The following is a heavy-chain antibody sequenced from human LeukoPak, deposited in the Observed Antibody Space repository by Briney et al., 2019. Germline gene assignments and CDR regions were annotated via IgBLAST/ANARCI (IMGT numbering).Heavy chain of an antibody. CDR2: ISGSGGST. V-gene: IGHV3-23*01. CDR3: ARAHDAFDI. J-gene: IGHJ3*02. CDR1: GFTFSSYA. Sequence: GGSLRLSCAASGFTFSSYAMSRVRQAPGKGLEWVSAISGSGGSTYYADSVKGRFTISRDNSKNMLYLQMNSLRAEDTAVYYCARAHDAFDIWGQGTMVTVSS.